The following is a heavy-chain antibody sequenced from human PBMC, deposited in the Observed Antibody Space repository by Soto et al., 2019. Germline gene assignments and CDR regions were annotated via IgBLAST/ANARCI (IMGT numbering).Heavy chain of an antibody. Sequence: QVQLQESGPGLVKPSQTLSLTCTVSGGSISIGDYYWSWIRQPPGKGLEWIGYICSSGRTYYNPPLKIRVTISVDTAKNHFSLNLISVTAADTAVYYFARALWFGSYYFDYWGQGTLVTVSS. D-gene: IGHD3-10*01. CDR2: ICSSGRT. J-gene: IGHJ4*02. CDR3: ARALWFGSYYFDY. V-gene: IGHV4-30-4*01. CDR1: GGSISIGDYY.